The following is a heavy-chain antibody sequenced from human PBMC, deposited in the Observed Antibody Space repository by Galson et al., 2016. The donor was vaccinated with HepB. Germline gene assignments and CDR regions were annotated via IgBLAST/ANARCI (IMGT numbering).Heavy chain of an antibody. CDR1: GYSFTSYW. V-gene: IGHV5-10-1*01. D-gene: IGHD4-17*01. CDR3: ARYDYGDPFDY. Sequence: QSGAEVKKPGESLRISCKGSGYSFTSYWISWVRQMPGKGLAGMGRIDPSVSYTNYSPSFQGHVTISADKSISTAYLQWSSLKASDTPMYYCARYDYGDPFDYWGQGTLVTVSS. J-gene: IGHJ4*02. CDR2: IDPSVSYT.